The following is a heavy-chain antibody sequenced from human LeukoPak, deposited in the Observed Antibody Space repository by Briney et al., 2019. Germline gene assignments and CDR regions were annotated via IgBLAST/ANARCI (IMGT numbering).Heavy chain of an antibody. J-gene: IGHJ4*02. CDR1: GYSISSGYY. CDR2: IYHSGST. Sequence: SETLSLTCAVSGYSISSGYYWGWIRQPPGKGLEWIGSIYHSGSTCYNPSLKSRVTISVDTSKNQFSLKLSSVTAADTAVYYCARHGDGDIVVVPAAIISGQFDYWGQGTLVTVSS. D-gene: IGHD2-2*01. CDR3: ARHGDGDIVVVPAAIISGQFDY. V-gene: IGHV4-38-2*01.